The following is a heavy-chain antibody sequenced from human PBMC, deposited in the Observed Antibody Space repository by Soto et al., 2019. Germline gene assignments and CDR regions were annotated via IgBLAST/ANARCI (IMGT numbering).Heavy chain of an antibody. Sequence: GGSLRLSCAASRFTFSSYWMSWVRQAPGRGLEWVANIKEDGSDKYYADSVKGRFTISRDNAKKSLYVQMNSLRVEDTAVYYCARGIDDNASFGMDVWGQGATVTVSS. CDR3: ARGIDDNASFGMDV. V-gene: IGHV3-7*01. D-gene: IGHD1-1*01. CDR1: RFTFSSYW. J-gene: IGHJ6*02. CDR2: IKEDGSDK.